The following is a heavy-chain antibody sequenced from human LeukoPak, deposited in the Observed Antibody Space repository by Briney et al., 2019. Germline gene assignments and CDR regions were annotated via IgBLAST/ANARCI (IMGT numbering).Heavy chain of an antibody. D-gene: IGHD2-2*01. J-gene: IGHJ3*02. CDR3: ARRRYCSSTSCSDGDAFDI. V-gene: IGHV5-51*01. CDR2: IYPGDSDT. CDR1: GYSFTSYW. Sequence: GESLKISCKGSGYSFTSYWIGWARQMPGKGLEWMGIIYPGDSDTRYSPSFQGQVTISANKSISTAYLQWSSLKAPDTAMYYCARRRYCSSTSCSDGDAFDIWGQGTMVTVSS.